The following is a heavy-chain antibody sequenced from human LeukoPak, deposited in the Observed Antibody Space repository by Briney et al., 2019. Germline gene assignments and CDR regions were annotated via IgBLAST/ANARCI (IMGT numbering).Heavy chain of an antibody. D-gene: IGHD3-10*01. Sequence: EGSLRLSCAASGFTFDDYGMSWVRQAPGKGLEWVSVIYSGGSTYYADSVKGRFTISRDNSKNTLYLQMNSLRAEDTAVYYCARDWRFGEPYWGQGTLVTVSS. J-gene: IGHJ4*02. CDR2: IYSGGST. V-gene: IGHV3-66*01. CDR1: GFTFDDYG. CDR3: ARDWRFGEPY.